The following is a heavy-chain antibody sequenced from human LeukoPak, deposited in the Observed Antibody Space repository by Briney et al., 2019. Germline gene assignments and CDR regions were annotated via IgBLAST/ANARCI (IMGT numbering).Heavy chain of an antibody. V-gene: IGHV3-23*01. CDR2: ISGSGAST. D-gene: IGHD2-8*02. CDR3: ARDLHYWVAMDV. Sequence: PGGSLRLSCVASGFTFSSYALNWVRQTPGKGLEWVSTISGSGASTYYADAVRGRFTISRDNSRNTLQLQMNSLRAEDTALYYCARDLHYWVAMDVWGQGTTVTVS. CDR1: GFTFSSYA. J-gene: IGHJ6*02.